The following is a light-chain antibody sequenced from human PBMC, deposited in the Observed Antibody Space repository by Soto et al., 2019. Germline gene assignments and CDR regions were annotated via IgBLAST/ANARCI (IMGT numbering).Light chain of an antibody. CDR1: QSLLQSNGNNH. CDR3: LQAAQSPFT. J-gene: IGKJ5*01. Sequence: DIVLTQSPLSLPVTPGEPASISCRSSQSLLQSNGNNHVDWYLQKPGQSPQLLLYLASNRDSGVPDRFSGSGSGTDFSLEISRVEAEDVGVYYCLQAAQSPFTFGQGTRLEIK. CDR2: LAS. V-gene: IGKV2-28*01.